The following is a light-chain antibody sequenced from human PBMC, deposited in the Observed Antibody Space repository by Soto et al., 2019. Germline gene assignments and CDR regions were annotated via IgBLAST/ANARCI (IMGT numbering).Light chain of an antibody. V-gene: IGKV3-11*01. CDR1: QSVSSY. J-gene: IGKJ1*01. CDR3: QQQSNWPRA. CDR2: DAS. Sequence: EIVLTQSPATLSLSPGERATLSCRASQSVSSYLAWYQQKPGQAPRLLIYDASNRATGIPARFSGSGSGTDFTLTISSLEPEDFAVYYCQQQSNWPRAFGQGTKVDI.